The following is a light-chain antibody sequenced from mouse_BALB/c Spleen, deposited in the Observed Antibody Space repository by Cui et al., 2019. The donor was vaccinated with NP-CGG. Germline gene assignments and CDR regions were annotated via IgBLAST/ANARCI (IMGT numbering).Light chain of an antibody. V-gene: IGLV1*01. CDR1: TGAVTTTNY. CDR2: GTN. J-gene: IGLJ1*01. CDR3: ALWYSNHWV. Sequence: QAVVTQESALTTSPGETVTLTCRSSTGAVTTTNYANWVQEKPDHFFTGLIGGTNNRVPGVPARFSGSLIGDKAALTITGAQTEDEAIYFCALWYSNHWVFGGGTKLNVL.